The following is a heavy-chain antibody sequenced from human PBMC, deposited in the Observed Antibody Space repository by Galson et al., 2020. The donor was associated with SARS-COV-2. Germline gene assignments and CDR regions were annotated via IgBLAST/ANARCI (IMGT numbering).Heavy chain of an antibody. V-gene: IGHV5-51*01. D-gene: IGHD6-19*01. CDR3: ARHGASSGWYEGIDY. Sequence: GESLKISCRTSGYSFTNYWIGWVRQMPGKGLEWMGIIYPDDSYTIYSPSFQGQVTISADKSISTAFLQWSSLKASNTAIYYCARHGASSGWYEGIDYWGQRTLVTVSS. J-gene: IGHJ4*02. CDR1: GYSFTNYW. CDR2: IYPDDSYT.